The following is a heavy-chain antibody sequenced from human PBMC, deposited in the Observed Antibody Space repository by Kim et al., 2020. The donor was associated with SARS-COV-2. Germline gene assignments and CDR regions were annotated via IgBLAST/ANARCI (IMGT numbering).Heavy chain of an antibody. V-gene: IGHV4-39*07. CDR1: GRSLSSICYY. J-gene: IGHJ4*02. CDR3: VSILVTLYSFTY. CDR2: IYYGEGT. Sequence: SETLSLTCTVSGRSLSSICYYWGWLRHPPGKGLEWVRRIYYGEGTYYNPCLKSPVTISVPTSKNQFSLTLSYLTAPATAVYYCVSILVTLYSFTYWGQG. D-gene: IGHD3-9*01.